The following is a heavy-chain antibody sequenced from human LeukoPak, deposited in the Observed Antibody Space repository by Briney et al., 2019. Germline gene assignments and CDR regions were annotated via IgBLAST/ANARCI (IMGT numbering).Heavy chain of an antibody. D-gene: IGHD6-6*01. V-gene: IGHV1-69*04. Sequence: SVKVSCKASGGTFSSYAISWVRQAPGQGLEWMGRIIPILGIANYAQKFQGRVTITADKSTSSAYMELSSLRSEDTAVYYCARDHWASIAASHWFDPWGQGTLVTVSS. CDR1: GGTFSSYA. CDR3: ARDHWASIAASHWFDP. J-gene: IGHJ5*02. CDR2: IIPILGIA.